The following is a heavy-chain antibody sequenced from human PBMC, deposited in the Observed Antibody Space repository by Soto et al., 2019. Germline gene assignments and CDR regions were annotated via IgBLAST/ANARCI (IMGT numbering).Heavy chain of an antibody. J-gene: IGHJ6*02. CDR2: INHSGST. Sequence: SETLSLTCAVYGGSFSGYYWSWIRQPPGKGLKWLGEINHSGSTNYNPSLKSQVTISVDTSKNQFSLKLSSVTAADTAVYYCARGEGDNSSSWYGRYYYYGMDVWGRGTTVT. V-gene: IGHV4-34*01. D-gene: IGHD6-13*01. CDR1: GGSFSGYY. CDR3: ARGEGDNSSSWYGRYYYYGMDV.